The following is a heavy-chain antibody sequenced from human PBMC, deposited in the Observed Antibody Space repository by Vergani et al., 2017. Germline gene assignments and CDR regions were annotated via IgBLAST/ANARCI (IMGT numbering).Heavy chain of an antibody. CDR1: GFTFSSYA. V-gene: IGHV3-30-3*01. CDR2: ISYDGSNK. Sequence: QVQLVESGGGVVQPGRSLRLSCAASGFTFSSYAMHWVRQAPGKGLEWVAVISYDGSNKYYADSVKGRFTISRDNSKNTLYLQINSLRAEDTAVYYCARATSDEAGHFDYWGQGTLVTVSS. CDR3: ARATSDEAGHFDY. D-gene: IGHD1-26*01. J-gene: IGHJ4*02.